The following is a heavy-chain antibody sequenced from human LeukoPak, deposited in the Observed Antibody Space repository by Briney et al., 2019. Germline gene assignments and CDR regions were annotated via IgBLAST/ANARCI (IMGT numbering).Heavy chain of an antibody. CDR1: GFTFSDHY. CDR2: TRNKANSYTT. Sequence: TGGSLRLSCAASGFTFSDHYMDWVRQAPGKGLEWVGRTRNKANSYTTEYAASVKGKFTISRDDSKNSLYLQMNSLKTEDTAVYYCARGGLYYYDSSGYAFDIWGQGTMVTVSS. V-gene: IGHV3-72*01. D-gene: IGHD3-22*01. J-gene: IGHJ3*02. CDR3: ARGGLYYYDSSGYAFDI.